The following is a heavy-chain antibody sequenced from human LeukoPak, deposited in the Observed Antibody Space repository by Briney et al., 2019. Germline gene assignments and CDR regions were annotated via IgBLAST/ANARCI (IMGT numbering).Heavy chain of an antibody. Sequence: ASVKVSCKASGYTFTSYDINWVRQAPGQGLEWMGWMNPNSGNTGFAQRFQGRITMTRDTSISTAYMELSSLRSEDTAVYYCARGPLVRLPSSFDPWGQGTLVTVSS. J-gene: IGHJ5*02. CDR1: GYTFTSYD. D-gene: IGHD3-16*02. CDR2: MNPNSGNT. CDR3: ARGPLVRLPSSFDP. V-gene: IGHV1-8*01.